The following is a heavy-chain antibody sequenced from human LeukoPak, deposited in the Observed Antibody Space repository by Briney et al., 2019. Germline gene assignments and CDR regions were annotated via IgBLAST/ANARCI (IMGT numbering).Heavy chain of an antibody. V-gene: IGHV3-33*01. Sequence: GGSLRLSCAVSGFTFGNYDMHWVRQAPGKGLEWVAVIWYDGSNKYYADSVKGRFTISRDNSKNTLYLQMNSLRAEDTAVYYCAREHSSSSGFDYWGQGTLVTVSS. J-gene: IGHJ4*02. D-gene: IGHD6-6*01. CDR1: GFTFGNYD. CDR3: AREHSSSSGFDY. CDR2: IWYDGSNK.